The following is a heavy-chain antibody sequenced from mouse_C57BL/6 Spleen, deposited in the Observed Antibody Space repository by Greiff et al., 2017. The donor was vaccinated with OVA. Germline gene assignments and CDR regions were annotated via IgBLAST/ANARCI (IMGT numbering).Heavy chain of an antibody. Sequence: DVHLVESGGGLVKPGGSLKLSCAASGFTFSDYGMHWVSQAPEKGLEWVAYISSGSSTIYYADTVKGRFTISRDNAKNTLFLQMTSLRSEDTAMYYCARGDGYYLASYWGQGTLVTVSA. J-gene: IGHJ3*01. CDR1: GFTFSDYG. CDR2: ISSGSSTI. V-gene: IGHV5-17*01. CDR3: ARGDGYYLASY. D-gene: IGHD2-3*01.